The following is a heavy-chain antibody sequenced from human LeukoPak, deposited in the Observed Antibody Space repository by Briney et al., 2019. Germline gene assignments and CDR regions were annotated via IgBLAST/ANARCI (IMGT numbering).Heavy chain of an antibody. Sequence: GGSLRLSCAASGFTFSSYAMSWVRQAPGKGLEWVSAISGSGGSTYYADSVKGRFTISRDNSKNTLYLQMNSLRAEDTAVYYCAKDGIGYCSSTSCFPRKYWGQGTLVTVSS. CDR1: GFTFSSYA. J-gene: IGHJ4*02. CDR2: ISGSGGST. CDR3: AKDGIGYCSSTSCFPRKY. D-gene: IGHD2-2*01. V-gene: IGHV3-23*01.